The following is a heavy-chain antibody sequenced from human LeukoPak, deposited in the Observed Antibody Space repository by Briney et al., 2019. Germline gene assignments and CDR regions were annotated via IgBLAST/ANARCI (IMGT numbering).Heavy chain of an antibody. CDR1: GGSISSYY. J-gene: IGHJ3*02. D-gene: IGHD3-16*01. Sequence: PSETLSLTCTVSGGSISSYYWSWIRQPPGKGLEWIGYIYYSGSTNYNPSLKSRVTISVDTSKNQFSLKLSSVTAADTAVYYCARKGRSAFDIWGQGTMVTVFS. CDR3: ARKGRSAFDI. V-gene: IGHV4-59*01. CDR2: IYYSGST.